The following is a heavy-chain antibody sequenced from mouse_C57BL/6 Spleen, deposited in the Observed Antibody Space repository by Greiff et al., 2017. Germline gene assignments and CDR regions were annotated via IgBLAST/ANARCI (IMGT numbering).Heavy chain of an antibody. CDR3: ASSHYGSSLFDY. Sequence: QVHVKQPGAELVRPGSSVKLSCKASGYTFTSYWMHWVKQRPIQGLEWIGNIDPSDSETHYNQKFKDKATLTVDKSSSTAYMQLSSLTSEDSAVYYCASSHYGSSLFDYWGQGTTLTVSS. CDR1: GYTFTSYW. D-gene: IGHD1-1*01. V-gene: IGHV1-52*01. J-gene: IGHJ2*01. CDR2: IDPSDSET.